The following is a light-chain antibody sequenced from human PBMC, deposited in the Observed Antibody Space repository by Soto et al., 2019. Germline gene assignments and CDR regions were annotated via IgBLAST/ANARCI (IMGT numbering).Light chain of an antibody. CDR1: QGIKNY. J-gene: IGKJ4*01. CDR3: QRYYNAPFT. CDR2: AAS. Sequence: DIQVTQHPSSLSASAGDRVTITCRASQGIKNYLAWYQQKPGETPKLLIYAASTLEAGIPPRFSGSGSGTDFTLTITNLQPEDVATYYCQRYYNAPFTFGGGTKVEIK. V-gene: IGKV1-27*01.